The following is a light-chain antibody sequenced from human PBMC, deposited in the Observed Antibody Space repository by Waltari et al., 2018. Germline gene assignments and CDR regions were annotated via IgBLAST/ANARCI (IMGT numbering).Light chain of an antibody. J-gene: IGKJ4*01. V-gene: IGKV3-11*01. CDR3: QERSNWPGGS. Sequence: EIVLTQSSATLSLSPGERATLSCRASQSVYSYLAWYQQKPGLPPRLLIYDASSRATGIPARFVGSGSGTDFTLTISRLEPEDFAVYYCQERSNWPGGSFGGGTKVEIK. CDR1: QSVYSY. CDR2: DAS.